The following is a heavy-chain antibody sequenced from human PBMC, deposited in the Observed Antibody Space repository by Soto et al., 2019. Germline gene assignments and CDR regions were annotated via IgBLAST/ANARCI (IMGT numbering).Heavy chain of an antibody. D-gene: IGHD6-19*01. J-gene: IGHJ6*02. CDR3: ARHLDSSGWYNYYYGMGV. CDR2: IYPGDSDT. CDR1: GYGFTSYW. V-gene: IGHV5-51*01. Sequence: GESLKISCKGSGYGFTSYWIGWVGQMPGKSLEWMGIIYPGDSDTRYSPSFQGQVTISADKSISTAYLQWSSLKASDTAMYYCARHLDSSGWYNYYYGMGVWGQGTTVTVSS.